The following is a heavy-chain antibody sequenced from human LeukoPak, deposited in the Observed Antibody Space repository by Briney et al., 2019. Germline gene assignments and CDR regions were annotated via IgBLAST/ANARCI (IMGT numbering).Heavy chain of an antibody. D-gene: IGHD3-3*01. CDR3: ARESIRRNYDFWSGYYTYWFDP. J-gene: IGHJ5*02. CDR1: GYTFTGYY. V-gene: IGHV1-2*02. CDR2: INPNSGGT. Sequence: ASVKVSCKASGYTFTGYYMHWVRQAPGQGLEWMGWINPNSGGTNYAQKFQGRVTMTRDTSISTAYMELGSLRSEDTAVYYCARESIRRNYDFWSGYYTYWFDPWGQGTLVTVSS.